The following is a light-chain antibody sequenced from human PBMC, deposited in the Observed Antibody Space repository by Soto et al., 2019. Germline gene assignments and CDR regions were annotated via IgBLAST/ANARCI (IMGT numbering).Light chain of an antibody. CDR1: SSDVGGYNY. CDR2: DVS. V-gene: IGLV2-14*03. CDR3: SSYTASITYV. Sequence: QSVLTQPASLSGSSGQSITLSCSGTSSDVGGYNYVSWYQQHPGKAPKLVIYDVSDRPSGISNRFSGSKSGNTASLTISGLQAEDEADYYCSSYTASITYVFGTGTKVTVL. J-gene: IGLJ1*01.